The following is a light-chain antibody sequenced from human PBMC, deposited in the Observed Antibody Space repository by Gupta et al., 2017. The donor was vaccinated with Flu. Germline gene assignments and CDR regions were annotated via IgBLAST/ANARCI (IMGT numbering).Light chain of an antibody. J-gene: IGKJ4*01. V-gene: IGKV3-11*01. CDR1: QSVSSY. CDR2: DAS. Sequence: ETVFTQSPAPLSLSPGERPTLSCRASQSVSSYLAWYQQKPGQAPRLLIYDASNRATGIPARFSGSGSGTDFTLTISSIEPEDFAVYYCQQRSNWPPLTFGGGTKVEIK. CDR3: QQRSNWPPLT.